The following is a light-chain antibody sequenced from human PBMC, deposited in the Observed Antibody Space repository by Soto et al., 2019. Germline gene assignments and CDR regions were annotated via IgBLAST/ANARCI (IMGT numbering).Light chain of an antibody. CDR3: QQYNNWPWT. CDR2: GAS. V-gene: IGKV3-15*01. J-gene: IGKJ1*01. Sequence: EIVTTQSPATLSVSPGERATLSCRTGQSVSSGLAWYQQTPGQAPRLLIYGASTRATGIPARFSGSGSGTEFTLTISSLQSEDSAVYYCQQYNNWPWTFGQGTKVEIK. CDR1: QSVSSG.